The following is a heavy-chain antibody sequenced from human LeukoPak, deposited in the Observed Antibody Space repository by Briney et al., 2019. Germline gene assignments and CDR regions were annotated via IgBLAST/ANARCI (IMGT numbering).Heavy chain of an antibody. V-gene: IGHV3-21*01. D-gene: IGHD3-3*01. CDR3: ARANNDFWSGYYSYFYFDY. CDR1: GFTLNRYS. J-gene: IGHJ4*02. CDR2: ISSSGSYI. Sequence: GSLRLSCVASGFTLNRYSMNWVRQAPGKGLEWVSSISSSGSYIFYADSLKDRITISRDNAKNSLYLQMSSLRAEDTAVYYCARANNDFWSGYYSYFYFDYWGQGTLVTVSS.